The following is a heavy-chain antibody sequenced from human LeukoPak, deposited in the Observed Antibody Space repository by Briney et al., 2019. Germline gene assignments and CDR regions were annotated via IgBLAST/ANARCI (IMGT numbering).Heavy chain of an antibody. J-gene: IGHJ4*02. CDR3: AMPDSWYSSGWSTRGYFDY. D-gene: IGHD6-19*01. CDR2: ISYDGSNK. V-gene: IGHV3-30-3*01. Sequence: GRSLRLSCAASGFTFSSYAMHWVRQAPGKGLERVAVISYDGSNKYYADSVKGRFTISRDNSKNTLYLQMNSLRAEDTAVYYCAMPDSWYSSGWSTRGYFDYWGQGTLVTVSS. CDR1: GFTFSSYA.